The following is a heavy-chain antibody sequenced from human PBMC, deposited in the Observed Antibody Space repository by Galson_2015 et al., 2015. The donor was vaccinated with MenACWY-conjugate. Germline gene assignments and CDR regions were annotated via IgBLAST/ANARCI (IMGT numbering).Heavy chain of an antibody. CDR2: ITNSGTTI. CDR3: TRGLQFGSDY. CDR1: GFDFSVYS. D-gene: IGHD1-26*01. V-gene: IGHV3-48*01. Sequence: SLRLSCAASGFDFSVYSMNWVRQAPGKGLEWVSYITNSGTTIHYADSVKGRFTISRDNAKNSLYLQMNSLRGEDTALYYCTRGLQFGSDYWGQGTLVTVSS. J-gene: IGHJ4*01.